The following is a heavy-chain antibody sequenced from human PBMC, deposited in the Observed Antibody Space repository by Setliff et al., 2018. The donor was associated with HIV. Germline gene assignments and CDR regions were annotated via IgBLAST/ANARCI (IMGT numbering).Heavy chain of an antibody. J-gene: IGHJ3*01. CDR1: GGSISSYY. D-gene: IGHD2-8*01. CDR3: ARLCSNGACRPVGDHVFDV. V-gene: IGHV4-4*07. Sequence: SETLSLTCTVSGGSISSYYWSWIRQPAGKGLEWIGRLYSNGRPNYNTSLNSLLTVSADPSKNQISLKLSSVTAADTAIYYCARLCSNGACRPVGDHVFDVWGQGTMVTVSS. CDR2: LYSNGRP.